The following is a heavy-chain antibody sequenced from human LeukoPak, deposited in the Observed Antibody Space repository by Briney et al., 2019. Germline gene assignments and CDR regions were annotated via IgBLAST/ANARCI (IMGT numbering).Heavy chain of an antibody. Sequence: GGSLRLSCAASGFIFSDCYMSWIRQAPGKGLEWVSYISSSGSIIYYADSVKGRFTISRDNAKNTLYLQMNSLRVEDTAVYYCARDYRCSSTSCKDRTFDYWGQGTLVTVSS. CDR3: ARDYRCSSTSCKDRTFDY. CDR1: GFIFSDCY. J-gene: IGHJ4*02. D-gene: IGHD2-2*01. V-gene: IGHV3-11*01. CDR2: ISSSGSII.